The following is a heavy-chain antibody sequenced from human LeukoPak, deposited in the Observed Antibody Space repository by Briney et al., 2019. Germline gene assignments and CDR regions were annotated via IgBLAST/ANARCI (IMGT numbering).Heavy chain of an antibody. CDR3: AKDDYDSSGYYPNWFDP. Sequence: GGSLRLSCAASGFTFSSYAMSWVRQAPGKGLEWVSAISGSGGSTYYADSVKGRFTISRDNSKNMLYLQMNSLRAEDTAVYYCAKDDYDSSGYYPNWFDPWGQGTLVTVSS. J-gene: IGHJ5*02. V-gene: IGHV3-23*01. D-gene: IGHD3-22*01. CDR2: ISGSGGST. CDR1: GFTFSSYA.